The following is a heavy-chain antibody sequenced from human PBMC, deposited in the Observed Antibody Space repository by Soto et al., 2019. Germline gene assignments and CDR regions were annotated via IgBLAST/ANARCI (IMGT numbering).Heavy chain of an antibody. J-gene: IGHJ6*03. CDR1: GFTFSDYW. D-gene: IGHD6-6*01. V-gene: IGHV3-64*01. Sequence: GGSLRLSCAASGFTFSDYWMSWVRQAPGKGLEYVSGINSNGVGTYYANSVQGRFTISRDNSKNTVYLQMGSLRPEDMAVYYCARRARPDFYYMDVWGKGTTVTVSS. CDR3: ARRARPDFYYMDV. CDR2: INSNGVGT.